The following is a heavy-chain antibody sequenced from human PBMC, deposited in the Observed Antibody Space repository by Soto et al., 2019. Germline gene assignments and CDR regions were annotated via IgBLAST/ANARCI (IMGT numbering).Heavy chain of an antibody. Sequence: QVQLVQSGAEVKKPGASVKVSCKASGYTFTSYGISWVRQAPGQGLEWMGWISAYNGNTNYAQKLQGRVTMTTDTSTSTAYMELRSPKSDDTAVYSCVVAAQPYYFDCWGQGTLVTVSS. CDR3: VVAAQPYYFDC. CDR1: GYTFTSYG. J-gene: IGHJ4*02. D-gene: IGHD2-15*01. CDR2: ISAYNGNT. V-gene: IGHV1-18*01.